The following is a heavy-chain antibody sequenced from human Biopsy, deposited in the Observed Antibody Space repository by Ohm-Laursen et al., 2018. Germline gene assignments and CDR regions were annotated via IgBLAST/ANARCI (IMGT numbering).Heavy chain of an antibody. CDR3: AGDINNWNVNY. D-gene: IGHD1-20*01. J-gene: IGHJ4*02. Sequence: VSSVKVSCKASGDTFNKYGIFWVRQAPGQGLEWMGRIIPIVDIVNYAQRFQGRVTMTADKSTSTAYLDLSSLISEDTAVYYCAGDINNWNVNYWGQGTLVIVSS. V-gene: IGHV1-69*04. CDR2: IIPIVDIV. CDR1: GDTFNKYG.